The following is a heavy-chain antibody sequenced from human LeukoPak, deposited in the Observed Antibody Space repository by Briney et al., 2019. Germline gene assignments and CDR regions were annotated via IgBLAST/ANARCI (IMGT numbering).Heavy chain of an antibody. V-gene: IGHV1-69*13. J-gene: IGHJ6*03. CDR1: GYTFTSYA. CDR3: ARTIAAADHYYYYYMDV. CDR2: IIPIFGTA. Sequence: ASVKVSCKASGYTFTSYAISWVRQAPGQGLEWMGGIIPIFGTANYAQKFQGRVTITADESTSTAYMELSSLRSEDTAVYYCARTIAAADHYYYYYMDVWGKGTTVTVSS. D-gene: IGHD6-13*01.